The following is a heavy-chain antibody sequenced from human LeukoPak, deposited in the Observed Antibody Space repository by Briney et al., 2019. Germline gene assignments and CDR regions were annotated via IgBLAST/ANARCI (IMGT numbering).Heavy chain of an antibody. V-gene: IGHV4-30-4*01. D-gene: IGHD4-17*01. CDR1: GGSISSGDYY. CDR2: IYYSGST. J-gene: IGHJ3*02. CDR3: ARGAYGDYAHAFDI. Sequence: SETLSLTCTVSGGSISSGDYYWSWIRQPPGEGLEWIGYIYYSGSTYYNPSLKSRVTISVDTSENQFSLKLSSVTAADTAVYYCARGAYGDYAHAFDIWGQGTMVTVSS.